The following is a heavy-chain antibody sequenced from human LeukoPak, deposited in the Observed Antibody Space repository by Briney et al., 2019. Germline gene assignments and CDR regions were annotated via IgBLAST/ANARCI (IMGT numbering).Heavy chain of an antibody. V-gene: IGHV4-4*07. Sequence: PSETLSLTCTVSGGSISSYYWSWIRQPAGKGLEWIGRIYTSGSTNYNPSLKSRVTMSVDTSKNQFSLKLSSVTAADTAVYYCARGDRLTFGGVIVPNWFDPWGQGTLVTVSS. J-gene: IGHJ5*02. D-gene: IGHD3-16*02. CDR3: ARGDRLTFGGVIVPNWFDP. CDR2: IYTSGST. CDR1: GGSISSYY.